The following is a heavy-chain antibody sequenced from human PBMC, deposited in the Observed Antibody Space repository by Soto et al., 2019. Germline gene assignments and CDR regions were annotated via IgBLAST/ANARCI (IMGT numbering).Heavy chain of an antibody. D-gene: IGHD3-22*01. J-gene: IGHJ4*02. Sequence: QLQLQESGPGLVKPSETLSLTCTVSGGSISSSSYYWGWIRQPPGKGLEWIGSIYYSGSTYYNPSLKIRVTIXXDXSXXQFSLKLSSVTAADTAVYYCARQPPDYDSSGYGGYWGQGTLVTVSS. V-gene: IGHV4-39*01. CDR2: IYYSGST. CDR3: ARQPPDYDSSGYGGY. CDR1: GGSISSSSYY.